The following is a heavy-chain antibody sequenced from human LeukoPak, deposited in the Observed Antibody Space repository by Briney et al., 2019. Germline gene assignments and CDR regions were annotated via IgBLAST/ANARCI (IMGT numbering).Heavy chain of an antibody. CDR2: ISSSGSTK. J-gene: IGHJ4*02. D-gene: IGHD2-21*01. Sequence: GRSLRLSCAASGFTFSSYEMNWVRQAPGKGLEWVSYISSSGSTKYYADSEKGRFTIPRDNAKNSLYLQTNSLRAEDTAVYYCASALYSSTYYFDYWGQGTLVTVSS. V-gene: IGHV3-48*03. CDR3: ASALYSSTYYFDY. CDR1: GFTFSSYE.